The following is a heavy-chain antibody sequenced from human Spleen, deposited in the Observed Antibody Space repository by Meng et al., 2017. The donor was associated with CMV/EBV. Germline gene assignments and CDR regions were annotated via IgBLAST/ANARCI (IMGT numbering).Heavy chain of an antibody. CDR1: GFTCSDYY. D-gene: IGHD3-3*01. J-gene: IGHJ4*02. CDR3: ARAIRYDFWSGFES. CDR2: ISSSGITI. Sequence: ASGFTCSDYYMSWIRQAPGKGLEWVSYISSSGITIYYADSVKGRFTISRDNAKNSLYLQLNGLRAEDTAFYYCARAIRYDFWSGFESWGQGTLVTVSS. V-gene: IGHV3-11*04.